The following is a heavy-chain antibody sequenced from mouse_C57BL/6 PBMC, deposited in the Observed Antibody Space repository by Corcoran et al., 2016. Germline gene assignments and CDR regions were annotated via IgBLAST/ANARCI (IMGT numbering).Heavy chain of an antibody. V-gene: IGHV3-6*01. J-gene: IGHJ4*01. CDR2: ISYDGSN. D-gene: IGHD2-5*01. CDR1: GYSIPSGYY. CDR3: ARDYSNYYYAMDY. Sequence: DVQLQESGPGLVKPSQSLSLTCSVTGYSIPSGYYWNWIRQFPGNKLEWMGYISYDGSNNYNPSLKNRISITRDTSKNQFFLKLNSVTTEDTATYYCARDYSNYYYAMDYWGQGTSVTVSS.